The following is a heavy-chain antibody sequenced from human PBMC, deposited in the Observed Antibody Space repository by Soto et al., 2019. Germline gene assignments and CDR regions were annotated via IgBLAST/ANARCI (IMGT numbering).Heavy chain of an antibody. CDR2: IYYSGRT. Sequence: SETLSLTCTVSGGSISSSGYYWSWVRQHPGKGLEWIGYIYYSGRTYYNSSLKSRLSISVDTSKNQFSMKLSSVTAADTAVYYCARGWAGNGKLDSWGQGTLVTVSS. CDR3: ARGWAGNGKLDS. V-gene: IGHV4-31*03. CDR1: GGSISSSGYY. D-gene: IGHD1-26*01. J-gene: IGHJ4*02.